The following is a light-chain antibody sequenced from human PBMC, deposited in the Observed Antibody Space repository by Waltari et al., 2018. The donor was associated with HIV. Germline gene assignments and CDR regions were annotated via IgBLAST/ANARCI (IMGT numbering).Light chain of an antibody. J-gene: IGKJ1*01. CDR3: QQYYSTPRT. CDR1: QSVLYSSNNKNY. Sequence: DIVMPQSPDSLAGSLGQRATINCKSSQSVLYSSNNKNYLAWYQQKPVQPPKLLIYWASTRESGVPDRFSGSGSGTDFTLTISSLQAEDVAVYYCQQYYSTPRTFGQGTKVEIK. CDR2: WAS. V-gene: IGKV4-1*01.